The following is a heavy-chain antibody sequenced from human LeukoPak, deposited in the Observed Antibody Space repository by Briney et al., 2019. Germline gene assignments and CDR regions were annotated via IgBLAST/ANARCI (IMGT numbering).Heavy chain of an antibody. Sequence: KTSETLSLTCTVSGGSISSYYWSWIRQPPGKGLEWIGYIYYSGSTNYNPSLKSRVTISVDTSKNQFSLKLSSVTAADTAVYYCARARYYYDSSGYYDYWGQGTLVTVSS. V-gene: IGHV4-59*01. CDR1: GGSISSYY. D-gene: IGHD3-22*01. CDR3: ARARYYYDSSGYYDY. CDR2: IYYSGST. J-gene: IGHJ4*02.